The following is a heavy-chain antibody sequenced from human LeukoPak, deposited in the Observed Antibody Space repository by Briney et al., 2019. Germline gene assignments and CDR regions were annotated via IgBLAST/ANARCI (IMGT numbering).Heavy chain of an antibody. Sequence: ASVKVSCKVSGYTLAELSMHWVRQAPGKGLEGRGGFDPEDDETIYAQKFPGRVTMTEDTSTDTAYMELSSLRSEDTAVYYCATWDYYGSGSYHNETIDYWGQGTLVTVSS. D-gene: IGHD3-10*01. V-gene: IGHV1-24*01. J-gene: IGHJ4*02. CDR2: FDPEDDET. CDR3: ATWDYYGSGSYHNETIDY. CDR1: GYTLAELS.